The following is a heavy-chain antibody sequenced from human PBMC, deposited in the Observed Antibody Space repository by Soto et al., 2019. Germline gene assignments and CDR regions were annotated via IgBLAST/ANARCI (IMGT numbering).Heavy chain of an antibody. CDR1: GFTFSNAW. J-gene: IGHJ4*02. CDR3: TTHTANYDFWSGYYRY. CDR2: IKSKTDGGTT. D-gene: IGHD3-3*01. V-gene: IGHV3-15*07. Sequence: EVQLVESGGGLVKPGGSLRLSCAASGFTFSNAWMNWVRQAPGKGLEWAGRIKSKTDGGTTDYAAPVKGRFTISRDDSKNTLYPQMNRLKTEETDVYYCTTHTANYDFWSGYYRYWGQGTLVTVSS.